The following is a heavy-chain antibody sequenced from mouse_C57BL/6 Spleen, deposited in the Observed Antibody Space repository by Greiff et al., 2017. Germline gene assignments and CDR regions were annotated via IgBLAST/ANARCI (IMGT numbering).Heavy chain of an antibody. V-gene: IGHV5-12*01. CDR2: ISNGGGST. D-gene: IGHD2-4*01. CDR1: GFTFSDYY. J-gene: IGHJ4*01. Sequence: DVMLVESGRGLVQPGGSLKLSCAASGFTFSDYYMYWVRQTPEKRLEWVAYISNGGGSTYYPDTVKGRFTISRDNAKNTLYLQMRRLKSEDTAMYYCARQDDYDGGMDYWGQGTSVTVSS. CDR3: ARQDDYDGGMDY.